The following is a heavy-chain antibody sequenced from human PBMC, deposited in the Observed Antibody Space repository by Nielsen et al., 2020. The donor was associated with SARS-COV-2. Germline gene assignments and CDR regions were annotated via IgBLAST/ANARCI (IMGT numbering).Heavy chain of an antibody. Sequence: GGSLRLSCGASGFTISGSFMSWVRQAAGKGLDWVSVIYTDGSTSHADSVKGRFTISRDNSKNTLYLQMNSLRAEDTAVYYCARDNWGRMDVWGQGTTVTVSS. CDR3: ARDNWGRMDV. J-gene: IGHJ6*02. CDR1: GFTISGSF. D-gene: IGHD7-27*01. CDR2: IYTDGST. V-gene: IGHV3-66*01.